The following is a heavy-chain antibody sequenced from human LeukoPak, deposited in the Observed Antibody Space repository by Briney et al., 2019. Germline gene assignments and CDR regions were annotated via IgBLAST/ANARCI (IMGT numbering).Heavy chain of an antibody. V-gene: IGHV3-74*01. Sequence: PGGSLRLSCEASGFAFSSHWMHCVRQAPGKGLVWVSRINSDGSSTNYADSVKGRFTISRDNAKNTLYLQVNSLRAEDTAVYYCASPPYGGSYFVYYWGQGTLVTVSS. J-gene: IGHJ4*02. D-gene: IGHD1-26*01. CDR2: INSDGSST. CDR3: ASPPYGGSYFVYY. CDR1: GFAFSSHW.